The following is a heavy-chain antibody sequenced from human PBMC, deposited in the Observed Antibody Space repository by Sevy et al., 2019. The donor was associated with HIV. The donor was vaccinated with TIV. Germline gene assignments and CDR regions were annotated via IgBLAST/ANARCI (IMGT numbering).Heavy chain of an antibody. CDR2: ISYDGSNK. CDR3: VRRVMSGGDCSGGSCYGYFQH. CDR1: GFTFSSYG. V-gene: IGHV3-30*03. Sequence: GGSLRLSCAASGFTFSSYGMYWVRQAPGKGLEWVAVISYDGSNKYYADSVKGRFTISRDNSKNTLYLQMNSLRAEDTAVYYCVRRVMSGGDCSGGSCYGYFQHWGQGTLVTVSS. D-gene: IGHD2-15*01. J-gene: IGHJ1*01.